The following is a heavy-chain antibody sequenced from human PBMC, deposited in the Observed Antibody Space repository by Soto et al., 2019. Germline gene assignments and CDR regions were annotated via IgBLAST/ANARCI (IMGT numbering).Heavy chain of an antibody. CDR3: AKDPPSPWTANWVDP. CDR1: GFNFNTFA. V-gene: IGHV3-23*01. J-gene: IGHJ5*02. CDR2: ISSSGGSR. Sequence: PVGWMRLACAPSGFNFNTFAMSWIRQASGKRLEWVSHISSSGGSRDYADSVRGRFTISRDNSKHVLFLQMNSLRADDTATYYCAKDPPSPWTANWVDPWGKGTLVTVSS. D-gene: IGHD1-1*01.